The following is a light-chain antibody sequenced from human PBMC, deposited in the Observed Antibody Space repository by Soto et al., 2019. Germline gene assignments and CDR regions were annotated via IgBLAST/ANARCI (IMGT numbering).Light chain of an antibody. J-gene: IGLJ2*01. CDR3: CSYAGRYTV. CDR1: SSDVGDYNY. V-gene: IGLV2-11*01. CDR2: DVS. Sequence: QSALTQPRSVSGSPGQSVTISCTGTSSDVGDYNYVSWYQQHPGKAPKLMIYDVSKRPSGVPDRFSGSKSGNTASLTNSGLQAEDEADYYCCSYAGRYTVFGGGTKVTVL.